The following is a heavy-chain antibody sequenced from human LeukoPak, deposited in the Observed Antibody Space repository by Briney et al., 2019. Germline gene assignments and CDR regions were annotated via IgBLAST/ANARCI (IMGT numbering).Heavy chain of an antibody. CDR1: GFTFSSSA. CDR3: ARTDYYGSLDY. V-gene: IGHV3-53*01. CDR2: IYSGGST. J-gene: IGHJ4*02. Sequence: GGSLRLSCAASGFTFSSSAMSWVRQAPGKGLEWVSVIYSGGSTYYADSVKGRFTISRDNSKNTLYLQMNSLRAEDTAVYYCARTDYYGSLDYWGQGTLVTVSS. D-gene: IGHD3-10*01.